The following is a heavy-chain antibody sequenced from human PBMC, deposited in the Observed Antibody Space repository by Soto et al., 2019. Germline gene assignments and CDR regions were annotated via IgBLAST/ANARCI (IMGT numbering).Heavy chain of an antibody. CDR3: ARVEVYYGSGSYSVSDYYYYYYMDV. CDR2: ISSSGSTI. J-gene: IGHJ6*03. CDR1: GFTFSDYY. Sequence: GSLRLSCAASGFTFSDYYMSWIRQAPGKGLEWVSYISSSGSTIYYADSVKGRFTISRDNAKNSLYLQMNSLRAEDTAVYYCARVEVYYGSGSYSVSDYYYYYYMDVWGKGTTVTVSS. V-gene: IGHV3-11*01. D-gene: IGHD3-10*01.